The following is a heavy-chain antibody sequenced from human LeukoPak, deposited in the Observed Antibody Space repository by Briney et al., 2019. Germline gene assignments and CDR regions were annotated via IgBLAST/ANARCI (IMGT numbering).Heavy chain of an antibody. V-gene: IGHV3-11*01. CDR1: GLTFSNYW. Sequence: GGSLRLSCAASGLTFSNYWMSWIRQAPGKGLEWVSSISGGSRTINCADSVKGRFTTSRDNAKNSLFLQVNSLRAEDTAVYYCARAGQSDYWGQGTLVTVSS. CDR3: ARAGQSDY. J-gene: IGHJ4*02. CDR2: ISGGSRTI.